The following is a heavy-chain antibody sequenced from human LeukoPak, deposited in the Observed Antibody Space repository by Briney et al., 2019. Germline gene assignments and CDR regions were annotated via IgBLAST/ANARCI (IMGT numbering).Heavy chain of an antibody. J-gene: IGHJ4*02. CDR3: AKLGSGSYPDY. V-gene: IGHV3-9*01. CDR2: ISWNSGSI. D-gene: IGHD1-26*01. Sequence: GGSLRLSCAASGFTFDDYAMHWVRQAPGKGLEWVSGISWNSGSIGYADSVKGRFTISGDNAKNSLYLQMNSLRAEDTALYYCAKLGSGSYPDYWGQGTLVTVSS. CDR1: GFTFDDYA.